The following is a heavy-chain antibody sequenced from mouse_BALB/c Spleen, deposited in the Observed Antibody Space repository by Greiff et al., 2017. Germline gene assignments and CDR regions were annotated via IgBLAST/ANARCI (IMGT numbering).Heavy chain of an antibody. J-gene: IGHJ4*01. CDR3: ASTYYYGSSSYAMDY. CDR2: IDSANGNT. CDR1: GFNIKDTY. D-gene: IGHD1-1*01. V-gene: IGHV14-3*02. Sequence: VQLKQSGAELVKPGASVKLSCTASGFNIKDTYMHWVKQRPEQGLEWIGRIDSANGNTKYDPQFQGKTTITADASSNTAYLQLSSLTSEDTAVYYCASTYYYGSSSYAMDYWGQGTSVTVSS.